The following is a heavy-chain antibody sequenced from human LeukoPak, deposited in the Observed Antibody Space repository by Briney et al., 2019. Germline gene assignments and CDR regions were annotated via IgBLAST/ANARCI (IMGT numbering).Heavy chain of an antibody. CDR1: GFTFSSYG. CDR2: ISYDGSNK. CDR3: ARDQEQWLAQTIDY. J-gene: IGHJ4*02. D-gene: IGHD6-19*01. Sequence: PGGSLRLSCAASGFTFSSYGMHWVRQAPGKGLEWVAVISYDGSNKYYADSVKGRFTISRDNSKNTLYLQMNSLRAEDTAVYCCARDQEQWLAQTIDYWGQGTLVTVSS. V-gene: IGHV3-30*19.